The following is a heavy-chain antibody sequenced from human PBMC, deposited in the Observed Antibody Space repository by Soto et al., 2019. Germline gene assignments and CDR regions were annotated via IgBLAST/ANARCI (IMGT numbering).Heavy chain of an antibody. J-gene: IGHJ5*02. Sequence: EVQLLDSGGGLVQPGGSLRLSCAASGFTFSSSSMSWVRQAPGKGLEWVSAVSGSGGTTYDADSVRGRFTISRDNSKITLYLHMKSLRAEDTAIYFGARWTVDTIVTSGWCHDLAPWGQGTLVTVSS. CDR3: ARWTVDTIVTSGWCHDLAP. CDR2: VSGSGGTT. V-gene: IGHV3-23*01. D-gene: IGHD6-19*01. CDR1: GFTFSSSS.